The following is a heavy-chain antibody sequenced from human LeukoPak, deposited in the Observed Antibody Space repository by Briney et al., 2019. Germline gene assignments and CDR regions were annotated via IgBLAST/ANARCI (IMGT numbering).Heavy chain of an antibody. D-gene: IGHD3-10*01. CDR1: GFTFSSSG. Sequence: GGSLRLSCAASGFTFSSSGMNWVRQAPGKGLEWVSAISGSGGSTYYADSVKGRFTISRDNSKNTLYLQMNSLRAEDTAVYYCAKGGGYGSGSYYIPIYWGQGTLVTVSS. CDR3: AKGGGYGSGSYYIPIY. J-gene: IGHJ4*02. CDR2: ISGSGGST. V-gene: IGHV3-23*01.